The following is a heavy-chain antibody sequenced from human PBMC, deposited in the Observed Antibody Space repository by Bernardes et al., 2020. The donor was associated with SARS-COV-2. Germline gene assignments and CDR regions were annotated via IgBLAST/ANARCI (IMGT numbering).Heavy chain of an antibody. D-gene: IGHD1-26*01. J-gene: IGHJ4*02. CDR1: GFSFSNAW. CDR2: IKSKSDGGTR. Sequence: GGSLRLSCAASGFSFSNAWLSWVRQAPGKGLEWVGRIKSKSDGGTRDFAAPVKGRFTISRDDSKTTLYLQMSSLKTEDTAVYYCTTGTGRSDFDFWGQGTLVTVSS. CDR3: TTGTGRSDFDF. V-gene: IGHV3-15*01.